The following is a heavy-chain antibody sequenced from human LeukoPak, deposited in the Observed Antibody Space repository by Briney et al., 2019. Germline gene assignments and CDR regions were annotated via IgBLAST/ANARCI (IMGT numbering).Heavy chain of an antibody. CDR1: GFAVSSIY. D-gene: IGHD3-3*01. J-gene: IGHJ5*02. CDR3: ARDNRVITIFGVVTRWWFDP. V-gene: IGHV3-53*01. CDR2: VYSDGRT. Sequence: GGSLRLSCAASGFAVSSIYMSWVRQAPGKGLEWVSIVYSDGRTFYTDSVKGRFTVSRDSSKNTLHLEMNSLRVEDTAIYYCARDNRVITIFGVVTRWWFDPWGQGSLVTVSS.